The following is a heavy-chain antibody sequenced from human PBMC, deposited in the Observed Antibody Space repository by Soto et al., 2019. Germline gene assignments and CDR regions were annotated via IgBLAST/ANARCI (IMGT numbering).Heavy chain of an antibody. J-gene: IGHJ5*02. CDR1: GYTFTSYG. D-gene: IGHD1-26*01. Sequence: QVQLVQSGAEVKKPGASVKVSCKASGYTFTSYGINWVRQAPGQGLEWMGWISAYNGNTNYAQKLQGRVTMTTDTSTSTAYMELRSLRSADTAVYYCARSSPRWELLNWFDPWGQGTLVTVSS. CDR3: ARSSPRWELLNWFDP. CDR2: ISAYNGNT. V-gene: IGHV1-18*04.